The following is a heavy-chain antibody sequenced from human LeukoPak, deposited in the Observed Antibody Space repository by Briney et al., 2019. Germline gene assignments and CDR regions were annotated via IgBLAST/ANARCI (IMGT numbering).Heavy chain of an antibody. CDR1: GFTFSTYW. V-gene: IGHV3-7*01. J-gene: IGHJ4*02. D-gene: IGHD1-26*01. CDR3: GRVRPGDAYY. CDR2: ISSDGSGK. Sequence: PGGSLRLSCAASGFTFSTYWMTWVRQAPGKGLEWVASISSDGSGKYYMDSVKGRFTISRDNAKNSLFLQMNSLRAEDTAVHYCGRVRPGDAYYCGEGTLVTVSS.